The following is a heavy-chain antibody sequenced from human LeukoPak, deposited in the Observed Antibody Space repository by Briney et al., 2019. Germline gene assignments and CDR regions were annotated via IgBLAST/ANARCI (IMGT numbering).Heavy chain of an antibody. CDR1: GGTFSSYA. Sequence: SVKDSCKASGGTFSSYAISWVRQAPGQGLEWMGGIIPIFGTANYAQKFQGRVTITADESTSTAYMELSSLRSEDTAVYYCARGRQLVNWFDPWGQGTLVTVSS. J-gene: IGHJ5*02. V-gene: IGHV1-69*01. D-gene: IGHD6-6*01. CDR3: ARGRQLVNWFDP. CDR2: IIPIFGTA.